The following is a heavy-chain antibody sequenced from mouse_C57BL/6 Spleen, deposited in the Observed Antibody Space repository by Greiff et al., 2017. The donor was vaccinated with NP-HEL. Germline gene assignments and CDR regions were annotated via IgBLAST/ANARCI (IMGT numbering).Heavy chain of an antibody. CDR2: IHPNSGST. V-gene: IGHV1-64*01. Sequence: VQLQQSGAELVKPGASVKLSCKASGYTFTSYWMHWVKQRPGQGLEWIGMIHPNSGSTNYNEKFKSKATLTVDISSSTAYMQLSSLTSEDSAVYYCARSPRNCDDAYWGQGTLVTVSA. D-gene: IGHD4-1*02. CDR3: ARSPRNCDDAY. CDR1: GYTFTSYW. J-gene: IGHJ3*01.